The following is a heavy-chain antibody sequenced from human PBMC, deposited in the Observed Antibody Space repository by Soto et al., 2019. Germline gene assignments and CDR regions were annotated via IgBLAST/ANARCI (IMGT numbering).Heavy chain of an antibody. CDR2: IYYSGST. CDR1: GGCISSGGYY. D-gene: IGHD3-22*01. V-gene: IGHV4-31*03. Sequence: SETLSLTCTVSGGCISSGGYYWSWIRQHPGKGLEWIGYIYYSGSTYYNPSLKSRVTISVDTSKNQFSLKLSSVTAADTAVYYCARDYYDSSGYYYGFDYWGPGTLVTVSS. J-gene: IGHJ4*02. CDR3: ARDYYDSSGYYYGFDY.